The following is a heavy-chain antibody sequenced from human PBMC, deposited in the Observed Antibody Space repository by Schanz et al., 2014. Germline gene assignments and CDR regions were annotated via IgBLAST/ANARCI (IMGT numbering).Heavy chain of an antibody. D-gene: IGHD6-13*01. J-gene: IGHJ4*02. CDR3: VKIGYTHWSLDD. CDR2: INQAASVQ. Sequence: EVQLVEYGGGLVQPGESLRLSCAASGFTFSAYWMAWVRQAPGKGLEWVAAINQAASVQYYVDSVKGRFTISRDDAKNSPYLQMNSLRVEDTAVFYCVKIGYTHWSLDDWGQGILVTVSS. V-gene: IGHV3-7*01. CDR1: GFTFSAYW.